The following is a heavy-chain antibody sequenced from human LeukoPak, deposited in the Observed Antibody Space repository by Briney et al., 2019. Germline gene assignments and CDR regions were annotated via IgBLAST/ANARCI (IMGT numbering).Heavy chain of an antibody. J-gene: IGHJ4*02. V-gene: IGHV4-59*01. Sequence: SETLSLTCTVSGXSISSYYWSWIRQPPGKGLEWIGYIYYSGSTNYNPSLKSRVTISVDTSKNQFSLKLSSVTAADTAVYYCAKEGAIGVPYFDYWGQGTLVTVSS. CDR2: IYYSGST. D-gene: IGHD1-26*01. CDR3: AKEGAIGVPYFDY. CDR1: GXSISSYY.